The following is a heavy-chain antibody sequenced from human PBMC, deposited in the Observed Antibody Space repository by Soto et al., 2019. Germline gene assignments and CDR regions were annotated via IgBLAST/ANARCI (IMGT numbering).Heavy chain of an antibody. CDR3: STRAYDTNGYYRFDP. CDR2: INHSGRV. CDR1: GGSLSGNS. D-gene: IGHD3-22*01. Sequence: SETLSLTCAVYGGSLSGNSWTWSRQSPGKGLEWIGDINHSGRVNYSPSLKSRVTISLDTSKNQFSLTLSAVTAADTAMYYCSTRAYDTNGYYRFDPWGQGTLVTVSS. V-gene: IGHV4-34*01. J-gene: IGHJ5*01.